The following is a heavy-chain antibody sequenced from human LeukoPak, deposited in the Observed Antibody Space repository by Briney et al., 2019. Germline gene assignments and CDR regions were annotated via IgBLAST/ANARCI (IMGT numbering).Heavy chain of an antibody. V-gene: IGHV3-9*01. CDR1: GFTFDDYA. CDR3: AKDIIVGGAFDI. D-gene: IGHD3-16*02. Sequence: GRSLRLSCAASGFTFDDYAMHWVRQAPGKGLEWVSGISWNSGSIGYADSVKGRFTISRDNAKNSLYLQMNSLRAEDTAVYYCAKDIIVGGAFDIWGQGTMVTVS. J-gene: IGHJ3*02. CDR2: ISWNSGSI.